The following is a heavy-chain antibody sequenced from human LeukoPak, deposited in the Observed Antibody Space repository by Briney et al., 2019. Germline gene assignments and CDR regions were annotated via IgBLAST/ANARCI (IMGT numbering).Heavy chain of an antibody. J-gene: IGHJ3*02. D-gene: IGHD3-22*01. CDR2: INHSGST. CDR1: GGSFSGYY. CDR3: ARDEYYYDSSGYYRRRGAFDI. V-gene: IGHV4-34*01. Sequence: SETLSLTCAVYGGSFSGYYWSWIRQPPGKGLEWIGEINHSGSTNYNPSLKSRVTISVDTSKNQFSLKLSSVTAADTAVYYCARDEYYYDSSGYYRRRGAFDIWGQGTMVTVSS.